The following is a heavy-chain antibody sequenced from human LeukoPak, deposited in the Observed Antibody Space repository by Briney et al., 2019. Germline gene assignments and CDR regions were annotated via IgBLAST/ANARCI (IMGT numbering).Heavy chain of an antibody. J-gene: IGHJ3*02. Sequence: PGGSLRLSCAASGFTFSSYAMSWVRQAPGKGLEWVSAISGSGGSTYYADSVKGRFTISRDNSKNTLYLQMNSLRAEDTAVYYCAKDLYTSSGWYRPAFDIWGQGTMVTVSS. CDR3: AKDLYTSSGWYRPAFDI. D-gene: IGHD6-19*01. CDR2: ISGSGGST. CDR1: GFTFSSYA. V-gene: IGHV3-23*01.